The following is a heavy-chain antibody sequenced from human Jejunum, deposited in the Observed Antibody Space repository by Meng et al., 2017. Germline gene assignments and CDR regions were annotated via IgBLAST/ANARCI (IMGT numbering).Heavy chain of an antibody. D-gene: IGHD3-22*01. CDR3: ARDFGVGYYWSDY. Sequence: GGSLRLSCAGSGFSFSRYAMHWVRQAPGKGLDWVAVISYDGSNEFYADSVKGRFIVSRDNSNNTLYLQINSLRTEDTAVYYCARDFGVGYYWSDYWGQGNLVTGAS. CDR2: ISYDGSNE. V-gene: IGHV3-30*01. J-gene: IGHJ4*02. CDR1: GFSFSRYA.